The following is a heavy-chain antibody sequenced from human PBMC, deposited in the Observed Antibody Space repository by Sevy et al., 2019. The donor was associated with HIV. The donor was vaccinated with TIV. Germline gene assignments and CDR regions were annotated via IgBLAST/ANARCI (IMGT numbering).Heavy chain of an antibody. CDR1: GDTVSSNSAT. J-gene: IGHJ6*02. D-gene: IGHD6-19*01. Sequence: SQTLSLTCAISGDTVSSNSATWNWIRQSPSRGLEWLGRTYYRSKWYKDYAVSLKSRITVNPDTSKNQFYLQLNSVTPEDTAVYYCARNQWLGQRHAGMDVWGQGTTVTVSS. CDR3: ARNQWLGQRHAGMDV. CDR2: TYYRSKWYK. V-gene: IGHV6-1*01.